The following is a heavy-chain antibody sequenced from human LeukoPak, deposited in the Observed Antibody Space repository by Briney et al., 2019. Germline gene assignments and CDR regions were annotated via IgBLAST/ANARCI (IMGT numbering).Heavy chain of an antibody. J-gene: IGHJ6*03. D-gene: IGHD2-2*01. CDR2: ISAYNGNT. V-gene: IGHV1-18*01. Sequence: ASVKVSCKASGYTFTSYGISWVRQAPGQGLEWMGWISAYNGNTNYAQKLQGRVTMTTDTSTSTAYMELRSLRSDDTAVYYCARGTSWRSTGVAGAAYYYYMDVWGKGTTVTVSS. CDR1: GYTFTSYG. CDR3: ARGTSWRSTGVAGAAYYYYMDV.